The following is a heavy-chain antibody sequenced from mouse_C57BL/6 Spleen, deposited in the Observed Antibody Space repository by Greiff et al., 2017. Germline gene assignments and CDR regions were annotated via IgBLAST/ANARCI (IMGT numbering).Heavy chain of an antibody. V-gene: IGHV1-53*01. CDR1: GYTFTSYW. Sequence: VQLQQPGTELVKPGASVTLSCKASGYTFTSYWMHWVKQRPGQGLEWIGNINPSNGGTNYNEKFKSKATLTVDKSSSTAYMQLSSLTSEDSAVYCCARWGTSVVAHWYFDVWGTETTVTVSS. D-gene: IGHD1-1*01. J-gene: IGHJ1*03. CDR2: INPSNGGT. CDR3: ARWGTSVVAHWYFDV.